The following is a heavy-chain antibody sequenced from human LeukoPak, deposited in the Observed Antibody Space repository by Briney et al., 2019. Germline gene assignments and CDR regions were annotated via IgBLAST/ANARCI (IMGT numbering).Heavy chain of an antibody. Sequence: PGGSLRLSCAASGFTFSNYWMGWVSQAPGKGREWVANIKQDGSEKYYVDPVKGRFTISRDNAKNSLYLQMNSLRVEDTATYYCAREVGDQWWPYYFDHWGQGTLVAVSS. CDR2: IKQDGSEK. CDR1: GFTFSNYW. D-gene: IGHD2-15*01. CDR3: AREVGDQWWPYYFDH. V-gene: IGHV3-7*01. J-gene: IGHJ4*02.